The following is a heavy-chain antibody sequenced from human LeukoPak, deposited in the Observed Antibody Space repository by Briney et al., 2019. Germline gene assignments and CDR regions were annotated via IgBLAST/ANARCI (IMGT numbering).Heavy chain of an antibody. CDR1: GFTFSDYY. J-gene: IGHJ4*02. D-gene: IGHD5-24*01. CDR3: AKDAVEIPYYFDY. Sequence: GGSLRLSCAASGFTFSDYYMSWIRQAPGKGLEWVSYISSSGSTIYYADSVKGRFTISRDNAKNSLYLQMNSLRAEATAVYYCAKDAVEIPYYFDYWGQGTLVTVSS. CDR2: ISSSGSTI. V-gene: IGHV3-11*04.